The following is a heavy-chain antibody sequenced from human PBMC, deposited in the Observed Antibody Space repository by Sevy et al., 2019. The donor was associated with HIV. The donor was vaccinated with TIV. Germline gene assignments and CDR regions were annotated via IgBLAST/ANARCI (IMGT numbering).Heavy chain of an antibody. D-gene: IGHD3-10*01. Sequence: GGSLRLSCAASGFTFNNFAMHWVRLAPGKGPEWVAVVSSDGAITYYADSVKGRFTVSRDNSKNTLYLQMNSLRPQDTAVYYCAKAYGSGSHYNSYYFDYWGQGTLVTVSS. CDR2: VSSDGAIT. CDR3: AKAYGSGSHYNSYYFDY. CDR1: GFTFNNFA. J-gene: IGHJ4*02. V-gene: IGHV3-30-3*01.